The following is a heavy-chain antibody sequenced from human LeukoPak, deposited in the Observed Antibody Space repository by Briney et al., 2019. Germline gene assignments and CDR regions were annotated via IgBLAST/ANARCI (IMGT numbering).Heavy chain of an antibody. D-gene: IGHD3-16*01. CDR2: INPNSGGT. J-gene: IGHJ6*03. V-gene: IGHV1-2*02. CDR3: ARDIMITSSQYYYYYMDV. CDR1: GYTFTGYY. Sequence: ASVKVSCKASGYTFTGYYMHWVRQAPGQGLGWMGWINPNSGGTNYAQKFQGRVTMTRDTSISTAYMELSRLRSDDTAVYYCARDIMITSSQYYYYYMDVWGKGTTVTVSS.